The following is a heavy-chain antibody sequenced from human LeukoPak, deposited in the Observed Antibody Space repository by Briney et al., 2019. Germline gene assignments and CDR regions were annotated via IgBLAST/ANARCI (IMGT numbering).Heavy chain of an antibody. V-gene: IGHV1-2*02. J-gene: IGHJ4*02. CDR3: ATYSSSSREGFDY. CDR1: GYTFTGYY. D-gene: IGHD6-6*01. CDR2: INPNSGGT. Sequence: ASVKVSRKASGYTFTGYYMHWVRQAPAQGLEWMGWINPNSGGTNYAQKFQGRVTMTRDTSISTAYMELSRLRSDDTAVYYCATYSSSSREGFDYWGQGTLVTVSS.